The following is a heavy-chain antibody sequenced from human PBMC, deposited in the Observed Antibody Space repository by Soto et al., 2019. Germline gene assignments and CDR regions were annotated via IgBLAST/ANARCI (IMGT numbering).Heavy chain of an antibody. CDR2: INAGNGNT. D-gene: IGHD5-12*01. V-gene: IGHV1-3*01. Sequence: QVQLVQSGAEVKKPGASVKVSCKASGYTFTSYAMHWVRQAPGQRLEWMGWINAGNGNTKYSQKFQGRVTITRDTSASTAYMELSSLRSEDTAVYYCARGSRDGYIQDYWGQGTLVTVSS. J-gene: IGHJ4*02. CDR3: ARGSRDGYIQDY. CDR1: GYTFTSYA.